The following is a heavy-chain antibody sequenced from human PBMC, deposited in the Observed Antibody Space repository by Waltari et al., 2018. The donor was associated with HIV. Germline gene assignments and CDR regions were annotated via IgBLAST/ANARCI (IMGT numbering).Heavy chain of an antibody. CDR3: ARGGSASMDV. Sequence: QVQLVQSGAEVKTPGASVQVSCKASGYAFATYDVNWVRQATGQGPEWMGWMGPNSGNTAYAQEFQGRVTMTRDTSISTVYMELSSLTSEDTAVYYCARGGSASMDVWGQGTTVTVSS. CDR2: MGPNSGNT. J-gene: IGHJ6*02. CDR1: GYAFATYD. V-gene: IGHV1-8*01.